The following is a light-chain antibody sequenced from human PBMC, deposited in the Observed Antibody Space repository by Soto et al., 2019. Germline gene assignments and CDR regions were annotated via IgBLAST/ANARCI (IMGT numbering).Light chain of an antibody. J-gene: IGKJ5*01. V-gene: IGKV3-11*01. Sequence: EIVLTQSPATLSLSPGERATLSYRASQSVSSYLAWYQQKPGQAPRLLIYDASNRATGITARFSGSGSGTDFTLTISSLEPEDFAVYYCQQRSNWLSITFGQGTRLEIK. CDR2: DAS. CDR3: QQRSNWLSIT. CDR1: QSVSSY.